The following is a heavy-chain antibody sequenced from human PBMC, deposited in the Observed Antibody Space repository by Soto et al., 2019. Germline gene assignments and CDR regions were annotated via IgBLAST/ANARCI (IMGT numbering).Heavy chain of an antibody. V-gene: IGHV3-21*01. CDR3: AILTGYSSSWYELIDY. J-gene: IGHJ4*02. CDR1: GFTFSSYS. Sequence: GSVILSCAASGFTFSSYSMNWVRQAPGKGLEWVSSISSSSSYIYYADSVKGRFTISRDNAKNSLYLQMNSLRAEDTAVYYCAILTGYSSSWYELIDYWGQGTLVTVSS. D-gene: IGHD6-13*01. CDR2: ISSSSSYI.